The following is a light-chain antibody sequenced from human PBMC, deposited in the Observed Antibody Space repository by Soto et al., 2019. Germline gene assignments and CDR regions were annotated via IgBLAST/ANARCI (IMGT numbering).Light chain of an antibody. CDR3: QHRSK. V-gene: IGKV3D-20*02. Sequence: EVVLTQSPGTLSLSPGERATLSCRASQSVSSSYLAWYQQKPGQAPRLLIYDASSRATGIPARFSGSGSGTDFTLTISSLEPEDFAVYYCQHRSKFGQGTRLAI. J-gene: IGKJ5*01. CDR2: DAS. CDR1: QSVSSSY.